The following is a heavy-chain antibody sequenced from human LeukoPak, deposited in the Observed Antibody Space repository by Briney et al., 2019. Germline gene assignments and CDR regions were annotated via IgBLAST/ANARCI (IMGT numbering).Heavy chain of an antibody. V-gene: IGHV3-43*01. Sequence: GGSLRLSCAASRFTFDDYIMHWVRQAPGKGLEWVSLISWDGETTYYVDSVKGRFTTSRDNSKNSLYLQMNSLRSEDTALYYCAKARGLIGGAFDIWGQGTMVTVSS. D-gene: IGHD3-22*01. J-gene: IGHJ3*02. CDR1: RFTFDDYI. CDR3: AKARGLIGGAFDI. CDR2: ISWDGETT.